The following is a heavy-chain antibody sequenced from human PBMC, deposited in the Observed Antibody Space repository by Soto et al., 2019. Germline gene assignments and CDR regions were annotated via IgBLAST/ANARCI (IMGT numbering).Heavy chain of an antibody. CDR3: AKGRSGSIFYYFDY. CDR2: ISGSGGST. CDR1: GFTFSIYA. Sequence: GGSLRLSCAASGFTFSIYAMSWVRHAPGKGLEWVSAISGSGGSTYYADSVKGRFTISRDNSKNTLYLQMSSLRAEDTAVYYCAKGRSGSIFYYFDYWGQGTLVTVSS. V-gene: IGHV3-23*01. D-gene: IGHD3-10*01. J-gene: IGHJ4*02.